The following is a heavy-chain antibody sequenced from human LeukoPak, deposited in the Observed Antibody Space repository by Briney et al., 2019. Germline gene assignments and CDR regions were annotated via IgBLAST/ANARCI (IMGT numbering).Heavy chain of an antibody. J-gene: IGHJ4*02. V-gene: IGHV1-69*05. CDR2: IIPIFGTA. CDR3: AREDGGVGATALDY. Sequence: SVKVSCKASGGTFSSYAISWVRQAPGQGLEWMGGIIPIFGTANYAQKFQGRVTITTDESTSTAYMELSSLRSDDTAVYYCAREDGGVGATALDYWGQGTLVTVSS. D-gene: IGHD1-26*01. CDR1: GGTFSSYA.